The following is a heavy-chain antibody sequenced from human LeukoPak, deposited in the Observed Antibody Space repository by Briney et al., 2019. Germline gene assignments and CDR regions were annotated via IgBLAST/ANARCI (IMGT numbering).Heavy chain of an antibody. CDR2: IYYSGNT. V-gene: IGHV4-39*01. CDR3: ARLPYDSSGYYLYYYYYMDV. D-gene: IGHD3-22*01. Sequence: SETLSLTCTVSGVSITSSSYNWGWIRQPPGKGLEWIGSIYYSGNTYYNPSLKSRVTISVDTSKNQFSLKLSSVTAADTAVYYCARLPYDSSGYYLYYYYYMDVWGKGTTVTVSS. J-gene: IGHJ6*03. CDR1: GVSITSSSYN.